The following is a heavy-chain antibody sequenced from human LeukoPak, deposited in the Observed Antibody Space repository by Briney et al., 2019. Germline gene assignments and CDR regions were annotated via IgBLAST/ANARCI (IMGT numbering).Heavy chain of an antibody. CDR1: GFTVSSNY. CDR2: IRYDGSNK. CDR3: AKDRASGYSYVPFDY. V-gene: IGHV3-30*02. J-gene: IGHJ4*02. D-gene: IGHD5-18*01. Sequence: GGSLRLSCAASGFTVSSNYMSWVRQAPGKGLEWVAFIRYDGSNKYYADSVKGRFTISRDNSKNTLYLQMNSLRAEDTAVYYCAKDRASGYSYVPFDYWGQGTLVTVSS.